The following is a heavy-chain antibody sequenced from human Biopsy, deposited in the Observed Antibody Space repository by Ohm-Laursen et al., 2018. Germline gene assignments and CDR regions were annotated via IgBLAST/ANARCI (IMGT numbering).Heavy chain of an antibody. CDR3: ALQSVAQMKNFDY. V-gene: IGHV1-2*02. J-gene: IGHJ4*02. D-gene: IGHD6-19*01. CDR1: GFSFTGYY. CDR2: ISPKSGDT. Sequence: ASVKVPCKASGFSFTGYYIHWVRQAPGQGLEWMGWISPKSGDTNYAHKFQGNITMTRDTSMSTAYMEMSRLRCDDTAVYYCALQSVAQMKNFDYWGQGTLVTASS.